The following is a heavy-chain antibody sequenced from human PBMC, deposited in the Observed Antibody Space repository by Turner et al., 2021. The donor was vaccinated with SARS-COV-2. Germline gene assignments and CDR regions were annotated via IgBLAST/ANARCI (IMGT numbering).Heavy chain of an antibody. CDR3: ARDCLPLLAFYYGLDV. J-gene: IGHJ6*02. CDR1: GFTFSSFG. Sequence: QVQLVESGGGVVRPGRSLRPSCAASGFTFSSFGMHWVRQAPGKGLEWVAVIWYDGSNEYYADSVKGRFTISRDNSKNTLYLQMNSLRAEDTAVYYCARDCLPLLAFYYGLDVWGQGTTVTVSS. V-gene: IGHV3-33*08. CDR2: IWYDGSNE. D-gene: IGHD2-15*01.